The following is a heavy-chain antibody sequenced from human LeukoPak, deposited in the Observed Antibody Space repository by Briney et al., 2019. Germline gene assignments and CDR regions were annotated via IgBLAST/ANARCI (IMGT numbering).Heavy chain of an antibody. CDR2: MYSNGAT. D-gene: IGHD5-18*01. Sequence: GGSLRLSCAASGFTFSNFGMTWVRQAPGKGLEWVSYMYSNGATFYADSVKGRFTISRDNSKNTLYLQMNSLRVEDTAVYYCARAYSYHFDYWGQGTLVTVSS. CDR1: GFTFSNFG. V-gene: IGHV3-23*03. CDR3: ARAYSYHFDY. J-gene: IGHJ4*02.